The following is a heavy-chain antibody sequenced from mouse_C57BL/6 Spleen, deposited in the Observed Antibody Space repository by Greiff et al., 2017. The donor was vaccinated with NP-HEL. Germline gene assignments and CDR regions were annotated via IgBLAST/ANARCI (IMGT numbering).Heavy chain of an antibody. V-gene: IGHV7-3*01. D-gene: IGHD2-4*01. CDR1: GFTFTDYY. Sequence: EVKVVASGGGLVQPGGSLSLSCAASGFTFTDYYMSWVRQPPGKALAWLGFIRNKANGYPTEYSASVQGRFTISRDNSQSILYLQVNALRAEDSSTYYCARFYDYDAWFAYWGQGTLVTVSA. J-gene: IGHJ3*01. CDR3: ARFYDYDAWFAY. CDR2: IRNKANGYPT.